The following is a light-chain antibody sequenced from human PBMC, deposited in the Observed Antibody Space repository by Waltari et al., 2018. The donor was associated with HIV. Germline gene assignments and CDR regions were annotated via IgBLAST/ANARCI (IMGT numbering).Light chain of an antibody. J-gene: IGKJ3*01. CDR2: GAS. V-gene: IGKV3-20*01. CDR3: QQYGSSPFT. CDR1: QSVSSSY. Sequence: DIVLTQYPGTLSLSPGERATLSCRASQSVSSSYLALYQQKPGQAPRLLIYGASSRATGIPDRFSGSGSGTDFTLTISRLEPEDFAVYYCQQYGSSPFTFGPGTKVDIK.